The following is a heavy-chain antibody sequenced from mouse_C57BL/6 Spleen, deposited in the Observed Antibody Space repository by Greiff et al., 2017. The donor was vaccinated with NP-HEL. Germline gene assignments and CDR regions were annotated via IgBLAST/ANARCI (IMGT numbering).Heavy chain of an antibody. V-gene: IGHV1-18*01. CDR3: ARPTVAPDWYFDV. CDR2: INPNNGGT. Sequence: VQLQQSGAELVRPGASVKLSCTASGFNIKDDYMHWVKQSHGKSLEWIGDINPNNGGTIYNQKFKGKATLTVDKSSSTAYMELRSLTSEDTAVYYCARPTVAPDWYFDVWGTGTTVTVSS. J-gene: IGHJ1*03. CDR1: GFNIKDDY. D-gene: IGHD1-1*01.